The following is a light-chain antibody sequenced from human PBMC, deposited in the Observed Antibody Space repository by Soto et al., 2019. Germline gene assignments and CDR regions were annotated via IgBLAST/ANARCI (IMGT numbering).Light chain of an antibody. CDR3: QSYDSSLSGWV. J-gene: IGLJ3*02. CDR2: GSS. Sequence: QSVRTQPPSVSGAPGQRVTISCTGSSSNIGAGYDVHWYQQLPGTAPKLLIYGSSNRPSGVPDRFSGSKSGTSASLAITGLQAEDEADYYCQSYDSSLSGWVFGGGTKLTVL. V-gene: IGLV1-40*01. CDR1: SSNIGAGYD.